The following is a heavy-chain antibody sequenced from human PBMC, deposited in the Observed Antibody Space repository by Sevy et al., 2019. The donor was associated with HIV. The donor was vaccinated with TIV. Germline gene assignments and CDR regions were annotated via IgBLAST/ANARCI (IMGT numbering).Heavy chain of an antibody. D-gene: IGHD2-2*01. CDR2: IFPGASDT. V-gene: IGHV5-51*01. Sequence: GESLKISCKVSGYSFTSYWIGWVRQMPWKGLEWMGFIFPGASDTSYSPSFQGQVTISADKSISTAYLQWGSLKASDTAMYYCARHLPAAPYYYYMDVWGKGTTVTVSS. CDR1: GYSFTSYW. J-gene: IGHJ6*03. CDR3: ARHLPAAPYYYYMDV.